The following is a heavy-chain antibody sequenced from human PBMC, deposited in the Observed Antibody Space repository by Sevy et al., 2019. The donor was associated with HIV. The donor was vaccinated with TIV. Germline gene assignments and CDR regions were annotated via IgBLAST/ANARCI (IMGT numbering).Heavy chain of an antibody. Sequence: GGSLRLSCAASGFTFSSYWMSWVRQAPGKGLEWVANIKQDGSEKYYVDSVKGRFTISRDNAKNSLYLQMNSLRAEDTAVYYCARDHTPRDDSSGYRFDYWGQGTLVTVSS. CDR3: ARDHTPRDDSSGYRFDY. V-gene: IGHV3-7*01. CDR1: GFTFSSYW. CDR2: IKQDGSEK. J-gene: IGHJ4*02. D-gene: IGHD3-22*01.